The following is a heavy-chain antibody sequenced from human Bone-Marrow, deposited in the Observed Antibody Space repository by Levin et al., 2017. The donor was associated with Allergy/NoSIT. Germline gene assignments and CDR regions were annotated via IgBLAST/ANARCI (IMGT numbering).Heavy chain of an antibody. CDR1: GFTFNTYS. Sequence: GESLKISCAASGFTFNTYSMNWVRQAPGKGLEWVSFINRDSTYMYYADSLKGRFTISRDNAKNSLYLQMNSLRAEETAVYYCARDKGGISNNWFDLWGQGTLVTVSS. D-gene: IGHD3-16*01. CDR2: INRDSTYM. J-gene: IGHJ5*02. CDR3: ARDKGGISNNWFDL. V-gene: IGHV3-21*01.